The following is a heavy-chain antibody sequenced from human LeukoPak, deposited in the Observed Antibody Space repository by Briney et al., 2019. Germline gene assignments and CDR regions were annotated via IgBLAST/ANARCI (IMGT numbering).Heavy chain of an antibody. CDR3: ARLSPQDAFDI. CDR2: ISLDGSEK. J-gene: IGHJ3*02. D-gene: IGHD3-16*02. Sequence: PGGSLRLSCTASGFIFSTSWMTWVRQAPGKGQEWVANISLDGSEKYYVDSVKGRFTIPRDNAKNSLYLQMNSLRAEDTAVYYWARLSPQDAFDIWGQGTMVTVSS. CDR1: GFIFSTSW. V-gene: IGHV3-7*01.